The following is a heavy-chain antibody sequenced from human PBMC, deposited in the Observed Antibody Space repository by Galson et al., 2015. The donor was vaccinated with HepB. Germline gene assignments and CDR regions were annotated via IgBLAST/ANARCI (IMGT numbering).Heavy chain of an antibody. D-gene: IGHD3-16*01. J-gene: IGHJ3*02. V-gene: IGHV7-4-1*02. CDR2: INTNTGNP. Sequence: SVKVSCKASGHTFTDYALNWVRQAPGQGLEFLGWINTNTGNPTYAQGFTGRFVLSLDTSVNTAYLQINSLKAQDTAVYYCARHHGAFDIWGQGAMVTVSS. CDR1: GHTFTDYA. CDR3: ARHHGAFDI.